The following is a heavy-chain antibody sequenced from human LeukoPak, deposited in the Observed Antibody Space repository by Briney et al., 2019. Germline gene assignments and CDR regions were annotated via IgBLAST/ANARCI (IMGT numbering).Heavy chain of an antibody. J-gene: IGHJ4*02. V-gene: IGHV1-69*01. Sequence: ASVKVSCKASGGTFSSYAISWVRQAPGQGLEWMGGIIPIFGTANYAQKFQGRVTITADEATSTAYMELSSLRSEDTAVYYCARTTVTTESGFGYWGQGTLVTVSS. D-gene: IGHD4-17*01. CDR1: GGTFSSYA. CDR3: ARTTVTTESGFGY. CDR2: IIPIFGTA.